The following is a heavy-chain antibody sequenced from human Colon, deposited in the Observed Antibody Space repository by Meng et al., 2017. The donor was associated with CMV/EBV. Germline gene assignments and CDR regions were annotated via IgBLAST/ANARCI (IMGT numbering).Heavy chain of an antibody. CDR2: INSNSGAT. CDR1: GYTFSDYH. CDR3: ARDPSGSRVPFDY. D-gene: IGHD1-26*01. V-gene: IGHV1-2*02. J-gene: IGHJ4*02. Sequence: LVQSGAEGKKPGASVKVSCKASGYTFSDYHIHWVRQAPGQGLEWMGWINSNSGATDYAQKFQGRLTMTRDTSITTVYMELSSLRSDDTAVYYCARDPSGSRVPFDYWGQGSLVTVSS.